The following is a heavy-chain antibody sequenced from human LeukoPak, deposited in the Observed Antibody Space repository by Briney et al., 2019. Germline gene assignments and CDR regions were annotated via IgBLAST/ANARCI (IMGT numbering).Heavy chain of an antibody. CDR2: ISGSGGST. Sequence: GGSLRLSCAASGFTFSSYSMNWVRQAPGKGLEWVSAISGSGGSTYYADSVKGRFTISRDNSKNTLYLQMNSLRAEDTAVYYCAKDLTRLPNYWGQGTLVTVSS. V-gene: IGHV3-23*01. CDR3: AKDLTRLPNY. CDR1: GFTFSSYS. J-gene: IGHJ4*02.